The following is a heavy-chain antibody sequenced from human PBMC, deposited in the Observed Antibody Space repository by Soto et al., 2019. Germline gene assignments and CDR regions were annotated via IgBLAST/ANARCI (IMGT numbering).Heavy chain of an antibody. V-gene: IGHV3-48*01. Sequence: EVQLVESGGGLVQPGGSLRLSGAASEFTFSTYGMNWVRRAPGKGLDGLSSISSSTHTIYYADSVKGRFTIPRDNAKNSLYLQMNSLRAEDTAVYYCARDLGLRFFPDAYFDSWGQGTLVTVSP. CDR3: ARDLGLRFFPDAYFDS. CDR2: ISSSTHTI. CDR1: EFTFSTYG. J-gene: IGHJ4*02. D-gene: IGHD3-3*01.